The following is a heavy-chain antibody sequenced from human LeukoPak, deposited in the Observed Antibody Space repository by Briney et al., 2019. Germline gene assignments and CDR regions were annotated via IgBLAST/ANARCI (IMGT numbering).Heavy chain of an antibody. CDR3: AREAWATFYYYRDV. Sequence: GGSLRLSCAASGFTISSYWMIWVRQAPGKGLEWVANIKQDGSEKYYVDSVKGRFTISRDNAKNSLYLQMNSLRAEDTAVYYCAREAWATFYYYRDVWGKGTTVTVSS. D-gene: IGHD2/OR15-2a*01. CDR2: IKQDGSEK. CDR1: GFTISSYW. J-gene: IGHJ6*03. V-gene: IGHV3-7*01.